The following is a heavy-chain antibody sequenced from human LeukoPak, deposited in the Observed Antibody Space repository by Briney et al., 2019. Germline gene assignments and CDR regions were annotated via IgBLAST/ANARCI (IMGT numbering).Heavy chain of an antibody. D-gene: IGHD3-3*01. J-gene: IGHJ4*02. CDR1: GFTFSSYW. V-gene: IGHV3-74*01. CDR2: INSDGSST. CDR3: ARGRGTYYDFWSGYQIDY. Sequence: GGSLRLSCAASGFTFSSYWMHWVRHAPGKGLVWVSRINSDGSSTSYADSVKGRFTISRDNAKNTLYPQMNSLRAEDTAVYYCARGRGTYYDFWSGYQIDYWGQGTLVTVSS.